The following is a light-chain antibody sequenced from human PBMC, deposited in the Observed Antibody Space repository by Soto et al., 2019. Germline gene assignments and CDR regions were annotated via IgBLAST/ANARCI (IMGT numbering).Light chain of an antibody. CDR3: QRYDSSPRT. V-gene: IGKV1-5*01. CDR2: HAS. CDR1: QSISNW. J-gene: IGKJ1*01. Sequence: IQLTESPSTLPASVGDRGTITCRASQSISNWLAWYQQKPGTATKVLIYHASKRDTDIPDRVSGSGSGTDVTLTISRLQPEDFAVYYCQRYDSSPRTFGQGTKV.